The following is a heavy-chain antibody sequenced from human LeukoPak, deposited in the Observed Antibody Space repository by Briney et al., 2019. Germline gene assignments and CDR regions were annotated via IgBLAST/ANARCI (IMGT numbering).Heavy chain of an antibody. CDR3: AKDGSVRGPRVGAYDY. CDR1: GFTFSSYG. V-gene: IGHV3-30*18. J-gene: IGHJ4*02. D-gene: IGHD1-26*01. CDR2: ISYDGSNK. Sequence: GGSLRLSCAASGFTFSSYGMHWVRQAPDKGLEWVAVISYDGSNKYYADSVKGRFTISRDNSKNTLYLQMNSLRAEDTAVYYCAKDGSVRGPRVGAYDYWGQGTLVTVSS.